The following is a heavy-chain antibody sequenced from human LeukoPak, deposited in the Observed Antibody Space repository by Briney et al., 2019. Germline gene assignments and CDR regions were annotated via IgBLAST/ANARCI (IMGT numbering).Heavy chain of an antibody. CDR3: VWGAFKHYYGSSGRVSPPRDGFDL. V-gene: IGHV1-24*01. D-gene: IGHD3-22*01. Sequence: ASVKVSCKVSGYTLSELAMHWMRQAPGTGLEWMGGFAPEDGDTIYAQKFQGRVAMTEDSSTDTAYMELSSLGSEDTAVYYCVWGAFKHYYGSSGRVSPPRDGFDLWGQGTMVTVSS. J-gene: IGHJ3*01. CDR1: GYTLSELA. CDR2: FAPEDGDT.